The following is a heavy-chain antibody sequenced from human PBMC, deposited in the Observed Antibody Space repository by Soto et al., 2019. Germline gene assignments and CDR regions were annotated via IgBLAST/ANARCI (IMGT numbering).Heavy chain of an antibody. V-gene: IGHV3-23*01. D-gene: IGHD5-18*01. J-gene: IGHJ6*02. CDR1: GFTFSSYA. CDR2: ISGTGGST. CDR3: ARGDTTMITDYYAMAV. Sequence: EVQLLESGGGLVQPGGSMRLSCAASGFTFSSYAFTWVRQAPGKGLEWVSAISGTGGSTFYSDSVMGRFTISRDNSKNTLYLQMNSLRAEDTAVYYCARGDTTMITDYYAMAVWGQGTTVTVS.